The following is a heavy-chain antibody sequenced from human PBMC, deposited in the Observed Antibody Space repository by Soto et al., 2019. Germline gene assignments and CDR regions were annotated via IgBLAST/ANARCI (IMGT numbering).Heavy chain of an antibody. J-gene: IGHJ4*02. D-gene: IGHD2-15*01. CDR1: GGSISGDYY. CDR3: ASGGARWPGYFGS. Sequence: PSETLSLTCSVSGGSISGDYYWSWIRQSPEKGLAWIGYIYYSVSSYSNPALQRRLSMSLDTSKNQFSLKLRSVTAADTAVYYCASGGARWPGYFGSGGQGALVTVSS. CDR2: IYYSVSS. V-gene: IGHV4-30-4*08.